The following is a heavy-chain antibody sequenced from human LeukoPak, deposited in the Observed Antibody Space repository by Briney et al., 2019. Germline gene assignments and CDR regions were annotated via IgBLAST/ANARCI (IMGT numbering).Heavy chain of an antibody. J-gene: IGHJ4*02. Sequence: GGSLRLSCGVSGFSFGDYSMNWFRQTPGKGLEWLSSIDSSGAYIYYADSAKGRVTISRDNAKNSLFLQMSRLRAEDTAVYYCVGDQADTQFDSGEMIPLAHWGQGTLVIVSS. CDR1: GFSFGDYS. CDR3: VGDQADTQFDSGEMIPLAH. D-gene: IGHD5-24*01. CDR2: IDSSGAYI. V-gene: IGHV3-21*01.